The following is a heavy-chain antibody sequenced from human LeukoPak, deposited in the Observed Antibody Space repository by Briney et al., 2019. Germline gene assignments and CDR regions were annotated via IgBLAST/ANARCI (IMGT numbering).Heavy chain of an antibody. CDR2: IRYDGSNK. D-gene: IGHD2-2*01. CDR1: GFTFSSYG. J-gene: IGHJ6*03. Sequence: PGGSPRLSCAASGFTFSSYGMHWVRQAPGKRLEWVAFIRYDGSNKYYADSVKGRFTISRDNSKNTLYLQMNSLRAEDTAVYYCAKDGVVVVPAASPYYYYMDVWGKGTTVTVSS. CDR3: AKDGVVVVPAASPYYYYMDV. V-gene: IGHV3-30*02.